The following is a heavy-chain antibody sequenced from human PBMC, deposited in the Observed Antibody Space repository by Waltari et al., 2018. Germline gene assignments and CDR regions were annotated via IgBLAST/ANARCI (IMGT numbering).Heavy chain of an antibody. Sequence: QVQLQQWGAGLLKPSETLSLTCAVYGGSFSGYSWSWIRQPPGKGLEWIGEINHSGSTNYNPSLKSRVTISVDTSKNQFSLKLSSVTAADTAVYYCARGPYSYGMDVWGQGTTVTVSS. CDR1: GGSFSGYS. CDR2: INHSGST. V-gene: IGHV4-34*01. D-gene: IGHD1-26*01. CDR3: ARGPYSYGMDV. J-gene: IGHJ6*02.